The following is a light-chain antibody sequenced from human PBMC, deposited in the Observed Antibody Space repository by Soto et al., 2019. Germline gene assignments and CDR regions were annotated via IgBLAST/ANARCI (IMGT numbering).Light chain of an antibody. CDR2: GAS. CDR3: QQYGSSGT. CDR1: QSVSSN. Sequence: TESSATLSGSPGERTALACRASQSVSSNLAWYQQKPGQAPRLLIYGASTRATGIPDRFSGSGSGTDFTLTISRLEPEDFAVYYCQQYGSSGTFGQGTKVDI. J-gene: IGKJ1*01. V-gene: IGKV3-20*01.